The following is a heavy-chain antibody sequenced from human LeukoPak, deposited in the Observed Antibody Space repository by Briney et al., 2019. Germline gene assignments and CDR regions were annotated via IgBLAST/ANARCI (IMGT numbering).Heavy chain of an antibody. V-gene: IGHV3-48*03. CDR2: ISSSGSTI. J-gene: IGHJ5*02. CDR1: GFTFSSYE. D-gene: IGHD6-13*01. Sequence: GGSLRLSCAASGFTFSSYEMNWVRQAPGKGLEWVSYISSSGSTIYYADSVKGRFTISRDNAKNSPYLQMNNLRAEDTAVYYCAPIAAAPGWQRFDPWGQGTLVTVSS. CDR3: APIAAAPGWQRFDP.